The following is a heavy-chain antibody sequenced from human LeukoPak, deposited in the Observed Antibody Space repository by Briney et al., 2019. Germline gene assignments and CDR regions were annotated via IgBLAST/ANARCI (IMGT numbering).Heavy chain of an antibody. CDR2: INPEETTT. CDR1: DFTFNNQW. V-gene: IGHV3-74*01. D-gene: IGHD3-9*01. Sequence: PGGSLRLSCAASDFTFNNQWVHWVRQAPGMGLVWVSRINPEETTTDYADSVKGRFTISRDNAKNTVYLQMNSLRADDTAVYHCARDMTGARDYWGQGTLVTVSS. CDR3: ARDMTGARDY. J-gene: IGHJ4*02.